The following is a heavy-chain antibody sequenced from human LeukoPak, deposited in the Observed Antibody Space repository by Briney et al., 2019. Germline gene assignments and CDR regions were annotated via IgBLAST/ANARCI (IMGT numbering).Heavy chain of an antibody. V-gene: IGHV3-23*01. CDR1: GFTFSSSA. CDR2: ISASGGST. J-gene: IGHJ3*01. CDR3: AKYYYDSGGRGNDAFDV. D-gene: IGHD3-22*01. Sequence: PGGSLRLSCAASGFTFSSSAMSWVRQVPGKGLEWVSGISASGGSTSYADSVRGRFTISRDNSENTLYLQMSSLRAEDTATFYCAKYYYDSGGRGNDAFDVWGQGTLVTVSS.